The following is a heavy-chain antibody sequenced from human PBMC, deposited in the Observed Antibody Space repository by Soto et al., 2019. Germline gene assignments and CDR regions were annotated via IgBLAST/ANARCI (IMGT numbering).Heavy chain of an antibody. V-gene: IGHV3-43*01. CDR1: GFTFDDYT. J-gene: IGHJ6*02. Sequence: GGSLRLSCAASGFTFDDYTMHWVRQAPGKGLEWVSLISWDGGSTYYADSVKGRFTISRDNSKNSLYLQMNSLRTEDTALYYCAKDMSGYCSSTSCYAGSWYYYYGMDVWGQGTTVTVSS. CDR2: ISWDGGST. CDR3: AKDMSGYCSSTSCYAGSWYYYYGMDV. D-gene: IGHD2-2*03.